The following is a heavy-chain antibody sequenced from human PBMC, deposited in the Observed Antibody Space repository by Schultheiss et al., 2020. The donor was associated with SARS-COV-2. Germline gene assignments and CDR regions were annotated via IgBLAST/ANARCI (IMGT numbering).Heavy chain of an antibody. D-gene: IGHD3-22*01. V-gene: IGHV3-30*03. CDR2: ISYDGSNK. CDR3: ARDLKYYYDRGNY. J-gene: IGHJ4*02. CDR1: GFTFSKYA. Sequence: GGSLRLSCAASGFTFSKYAMHWVRQAPGKGLEWVAVISYDGSNKYYADSVKGRFTISRDNSKNTLYLQMNSLRAEDTAVYYCARDLKYYYDRGNYWGQGTLVTVSS.